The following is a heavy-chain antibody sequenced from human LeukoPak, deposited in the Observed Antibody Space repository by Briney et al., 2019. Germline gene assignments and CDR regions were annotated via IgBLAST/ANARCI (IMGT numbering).Heavy chain of an antibody. J-gene: IGHJ3*02. CDR2: ISHDGSNK. CDR3: ARPTVTDAFDI. V-gene: IGHV3-30*04. D-gene: IGHD4-17*01. CDR1: GFTFSSYA. Sequence: PGRSLRLSCAASGFTFSSYAMHWVRQAPGKGLEWVAVISHDGSNKYYADSVKGRFTISRDNSKNTLYLQMNSLRAEDTAVYYCARPTVTDAFDIWGQGTMVTVSP.